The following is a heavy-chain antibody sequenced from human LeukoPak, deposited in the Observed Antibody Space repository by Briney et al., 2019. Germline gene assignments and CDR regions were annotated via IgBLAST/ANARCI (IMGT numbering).Heavy chain of an antibody. V-gene: IGHV3-7*01. D-gene: IGHD2-2*01. CDR2: IKHDGSEE. CDR3: ARGRFCSSTSCSHFDI. CDR1: GLTFNSYW. Sequence: GGSLRLSCATFGLTFNSYWMSWVRQAPGKGLEWVANIKHDGSEEYYVDSVKGRFTISRDNAKNSLFLQMTSLRAEDTAVYYCARGRFCSSTSCSHFDIWGQGTLVTVSS. J-gene: IGHJ4*02.